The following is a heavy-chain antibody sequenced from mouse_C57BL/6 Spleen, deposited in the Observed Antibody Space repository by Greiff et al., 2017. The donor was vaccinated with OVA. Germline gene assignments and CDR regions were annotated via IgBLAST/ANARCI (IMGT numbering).Heavy chain of an antibody. CDR3: TGWPPAY. CDR2: IRLKSDNYAT. V-gene: IGHV6-3*01. Sequence: VQLKESGGGLVQPGGSMKLSCVASGFTFSNYWMNWVRQSPEKGLEWVAQIRLKSDNYATHYAESVKGRFTISRDDSKSSVYLQMNNLRAEDTGIYYCTGWPPAYWGQGTLVTVSA. J-gene: IGHJ3*01. CDR1: GFTFSNYW.